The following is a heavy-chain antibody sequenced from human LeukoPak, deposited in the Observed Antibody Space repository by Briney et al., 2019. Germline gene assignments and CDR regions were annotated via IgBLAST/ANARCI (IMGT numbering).Heavy chain of an antibody. D-gene: IGHD1-26*01. CDR1: GFTFSSYA. CDR3: ARGGGATTYFDY. Sequence: PGGSLRLSCAASGFTFSSYAMHWVRQAPGKGLEYVSAISSNGGSTYYANSVKGRFTISRDNSKSTLYLQMGSLRAEDMAVYYCARGGGATTYFDYWGQGTLDTVSS. V-gene: IGHV3-64*01. J-gene: IGHJ4*02. CDR2: ISSNGGST.